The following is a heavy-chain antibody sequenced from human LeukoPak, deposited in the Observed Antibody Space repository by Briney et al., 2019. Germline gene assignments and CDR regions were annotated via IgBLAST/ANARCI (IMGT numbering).Heavy chain of an antibody. Sequence: ASVKVSCKASGYTFTSYDINWVRQATGQGLEWMGWMNPNSGNTGYAQKFQGRVTMTRNTSISTAYMELSSLRSEDTAVYYCARVYDYYYYDGMDVWGQGATVNVSS. D-gene: IGHD3-16*01. V-gene: IGHV1-8*01. CDR2: MNPNSGNT. CDR3: ARVYDYYYYDGMDV. CDR1: GYTFTSYD. J-gene: IGHJ6*02.